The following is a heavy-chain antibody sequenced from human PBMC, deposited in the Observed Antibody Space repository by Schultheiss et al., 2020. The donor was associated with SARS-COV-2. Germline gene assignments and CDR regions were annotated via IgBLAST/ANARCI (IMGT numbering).Heavy chain of an antibody. CDR1: GFTVSSNY. V-gene: IGHV3-53*01. D-gene: IGHD3-3*01. CDR2: IYSGGST. J-gene: IGHJ6*03. CDR3: AKGDGITIFGVVIMSGGYMDV. Sequence: GESLKISCAASGFTVSSNYMSWVRQAPGKGLEWVSVIYSGGSTYYADSVKGRFTISRDNSKNTLYLQMNSLRAEDTAVYYCAKGDGITIFGVVIMSGGYMDVWGKGTTVTVSS.